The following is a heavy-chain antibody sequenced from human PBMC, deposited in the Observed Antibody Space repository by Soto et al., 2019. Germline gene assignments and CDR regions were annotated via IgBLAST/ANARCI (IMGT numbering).Heavy chain of an antibody. CDR3: AKLVQQWLAYDAFDI. V-gene: IGHV3-23*01. CDR1: GFTFSSYA. Sequence: GGSLRLSCAASGFTFSSYAMSWVRQAPGKGLEWVSAISGSGGSTYYADSVKGRFTISRDNSKNTLYLQMNSLRAEDTAVYYCAKLVQQWLAYDAFDIWGPGPMVTVAS. CDR2: ISGSGGST. D-gene: IGHD6-19*01. J-gene: IGHJ3*02.